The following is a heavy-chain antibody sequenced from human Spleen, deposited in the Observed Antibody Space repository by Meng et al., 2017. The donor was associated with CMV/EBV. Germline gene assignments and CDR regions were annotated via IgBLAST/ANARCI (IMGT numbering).Heavy chain of an antibody. V-gene: IGHV3-23*03. CDR2: IYSGGSST. CDR1: GFTFSSYS. Sequence: GESLKISCAASGFTFSSYSMNWVRQAPGKGLEWVSVIYSGGSSTYYADSVKGRFTISRDNSKNTLYLQMTSLRAEDTAVYYCARDRNGYDFWSGYSSDYYYYGMDVWGQGTTVTVSS. CDR3: ARDRNGYDFWSGYSSDYYYYGMDV. D-gene: IGHD3-3*01. J-gene: IGHJ6*02.